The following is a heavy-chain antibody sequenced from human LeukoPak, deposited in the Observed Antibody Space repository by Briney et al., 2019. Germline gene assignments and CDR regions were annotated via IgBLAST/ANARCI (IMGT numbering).Heavy chain of an antibody. CDR1: GLTFSSYW. Sequence: GGSLRLSCAASGLTFSSYWMHWVRQAPGKGLVWVSRIKTDGSSTSYADSVKARFTISRDNAKNTLYLQMNSLRAEDTAVYYCARGGGQSIIIDYWGQGTLVTVSS. V-gene: IGHV3-74*01. J-gene: IGHJ4*02. CDR3: ARGGGQSIIIDY. D-gene: IGHD3-10*01. CDR2: IKTDGSST.